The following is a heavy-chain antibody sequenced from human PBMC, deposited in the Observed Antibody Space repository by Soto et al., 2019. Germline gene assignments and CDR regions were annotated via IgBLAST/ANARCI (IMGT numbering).Heavy chain of an antibody. Sequence: GGSLRLSCAASGFTFSSYAMSWVRQAPGKGLEWVSAISGSGGSTYYADSVKGRFTISRDNSKNTLYLQMNSLRAEDTAVYYCAKDPYYYGSGSFKNDYWGQGTLVTVSS. CDR2: ISGSGGST. D-gene: IGHD3-10*01. V-gene: IGHV3-23*01. CDR1: GFTFSSYA. CDR3: AKDPYYYGSGSFKNDY. J-gene: IGHJ4*02.